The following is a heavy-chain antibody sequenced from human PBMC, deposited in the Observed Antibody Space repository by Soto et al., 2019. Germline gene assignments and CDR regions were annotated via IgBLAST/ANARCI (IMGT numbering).Heavy chain of an antibody. CDR3: ARAYYYDISGYYYDY. D-gene: IGHD3-22*01. Sequence: GGSLRLSCAASGFTFSSYSMHWVRQAAGKGLVWVSRTNSDGSTTNYADSLKGRFTISRDNTKNTLYLQMNSLRAEATAVYYCARAYYYDISGYYYDYWGQGTLVTVS. CDR1: GFTFSSYS. V-gene: IGHV3-74*01. J-gene: IGHJ4*02. CDR2: TNSDGSTT.